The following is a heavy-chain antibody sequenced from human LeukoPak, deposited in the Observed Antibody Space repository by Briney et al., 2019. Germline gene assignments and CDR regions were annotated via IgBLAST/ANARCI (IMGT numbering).Heavy chain of an antibody. V-gene: IGHV1-3*01. CDR3: ARERWHCRGNDCYSVYYYGLDV. J-gene: IGHJ6*02. D-gene: IGHD2-15*01. CDR2: INAGNDDT. Sequence: GASVKVSCKASGYTFTNYAFHWVRQAPGQRLEWLGCINAGNDDTKYSREFQARVTITRDTFASTVYMELSSLTSDDTAVYYCARERWHCRGNDCYSVYYYGLDVWGQGTTVTVSS. CDR1: GYTFTNYA.